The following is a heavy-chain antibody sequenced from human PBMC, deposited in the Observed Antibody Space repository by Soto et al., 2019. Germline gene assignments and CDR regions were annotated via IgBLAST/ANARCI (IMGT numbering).Heavy chain of an antibody. Sequence: QVQLQESGPGLVQPSQTLSLTCTVSGGSISSGGYYWSWIRQHPGEALEWIGYIYHNGKTYYNSYLKSLVTLSVDLSNNQVSLRLSSVTAADTAVYYCARDLPSACAGGGGCCYYNTFDYWGQGILVTVSS. J-gene: IGHJ4*02. CDR2: IYHNGKT. D-gene: IGHD2-15*01. V-gene: IGHV4-31*01. CDR1: GGSISSGGYY. CDR3: ARDLPSACAGGGGCCYYNTFDY.